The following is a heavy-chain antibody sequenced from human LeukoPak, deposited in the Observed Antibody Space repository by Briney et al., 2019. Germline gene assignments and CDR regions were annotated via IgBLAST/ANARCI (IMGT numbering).Heavy chain of an antibody. Sequence: SQTLSLTCTVSGGSISSGGYYWSWIRQHPGTGLEWIGYIYYSGSTYYNPSLKSRVTISVDTSKNQFSLKLSSVTAADTAVYYCARDLRGYDFWSGYTIWGQGTLVTVSS. D-gene: IGHD3-3*01. CDR3: ARDLRGYDFWSGYTI. CDR1: GGSISSGGYY. J-gene: IGHJ4*02. V-gene: IGHV4-31*03. CDR2: IYYSGST.